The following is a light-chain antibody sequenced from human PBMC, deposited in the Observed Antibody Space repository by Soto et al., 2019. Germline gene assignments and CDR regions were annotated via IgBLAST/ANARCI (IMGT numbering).Light chain of an antibody. Sequence: EIVMTQSPATLSVSPGERVTLSCRASQSVNSNLAWYQQKPGQTPKLLIYVASTRATGIPARFSGSGSGTEFTLTISILQSEDFAISDCQQYNAWPLTVGGGTKVEFK. CDR1: QSVNSN. CDR2: VAS. V-gene: IGKV3-15*01. CDR3: QQYNAWPLT. J-gene: IGKJ4*01.